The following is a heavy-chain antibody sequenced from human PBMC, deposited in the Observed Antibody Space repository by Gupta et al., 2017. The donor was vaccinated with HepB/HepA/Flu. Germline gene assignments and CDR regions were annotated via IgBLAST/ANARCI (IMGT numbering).Heavy chain of an antibody. J-gene: IGHJ4*02. CDR1: GFTFSCYW. V-gene: IGHV3-7*01. CDR2: IKKDGSEK. Sequence: EVQLVESGGGLVQPGGSLRLSCAASGFTFSCYWMSWVRQAPGKGLEWVANIKKDGSEKYYVDSVKGRFTISRDNAKNSLYLQMNSLRAEDTAVYYCARAIENRGYSYAVRGGYYFDYWGQGTLVTVSS. D-gene: IGHD5-18*01. CDR3: ARAIENRGYSYAVRGGYYFDY.